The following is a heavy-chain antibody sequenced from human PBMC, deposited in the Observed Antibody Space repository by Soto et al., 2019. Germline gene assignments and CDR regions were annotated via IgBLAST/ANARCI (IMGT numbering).Heavy chain of an antibody. Sequence: GGSLRLSCAASGFTFDDYAMHWVRQAPGRGLEWVSGISWNSGSIGYADSVKGRFTISRDNAKNSLYLQMSSLRAEDTALYYCAKDYGMDVWGQGTTVTVSS. CDR1: GFTFDDYA. V-gene: IGHV3-9*01. CDR2: ISWNSGSI. J-gene: IGHJ6*02. CDR3: AKDYGMDV.